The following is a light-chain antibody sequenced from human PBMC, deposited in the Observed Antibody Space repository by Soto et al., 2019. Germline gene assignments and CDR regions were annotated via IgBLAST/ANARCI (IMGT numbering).Light chain of an antibody. J-gene: IGKJ1*01. CDR3: QQYGASPWT. V-gene: IGKV3-20*01. CDR2: GAS. Sequence: EIVLTQSPGTLSLSPGERATLACRASQSVNSNYLGWYQQKPGQAPSLLLYGASTRATGIPDSFSGSGSGTDFTITISRLGPEEFAVYYCQQYGASPWTFGRGTKVDIK. CDR1: QSVNSNY.